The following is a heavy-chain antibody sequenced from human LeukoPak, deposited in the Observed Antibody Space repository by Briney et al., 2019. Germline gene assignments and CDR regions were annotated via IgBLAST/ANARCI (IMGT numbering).Heavy chain of an antibody. CDR3: AKDARLYYDILTGYWPPFDY. Sequence: GGSLRLSCAASGFTFSSYAMSWVRQAPGKGLEWVSAISGSGGSTYYADSVKGRFTISRDNSKNTLYLQMNSLRAEDTAVYYCAKDARLYYDILTGYWPPFDYWGQGNLVTVSS. V-gene: IGHV3-23*01. D-gene: IGHD3-9*01. CDR2: ISGSGGST. J-gene: IGHJ4*02. CDR1: GFTFSSYA.